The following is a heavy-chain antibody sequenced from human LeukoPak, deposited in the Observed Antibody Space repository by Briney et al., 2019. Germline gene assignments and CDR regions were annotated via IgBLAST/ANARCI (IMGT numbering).Heavy chain of an antibody. J-gene: IGHJ4*02. D-gene: IGHD6-13*01. Sequence: ASVKVSCKASGYTFTSYGISWVRQAPGQGLEWMGWISAYNGSTNYAQKLQGRVTMTTDTSTGTAYMELRSLRSDDTAVYYCARVIAAAASFDYWGQGTLVTVSS. CDR2: ISAYNGST. V-gene: IGHV1-18*01. CDR3: ARVIAAAASFDY. CDR1: GYTFTSYG.